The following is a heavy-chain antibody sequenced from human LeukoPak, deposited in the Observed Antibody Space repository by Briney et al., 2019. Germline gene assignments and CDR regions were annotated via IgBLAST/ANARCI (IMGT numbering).Heavy chain of an antibody. Sequence: SETLSLTCTVSGGSISDNYRSWIRQPPGKGLEWIGYAYYSGHTNYNSSLKSRVTMSLDTSKSQFSLRLSSVTAADTAVYFCARHPFATPFDYWGPGTLVTVSS. D-gene: IGHD2-15*01. CDR2: AYYSGHT. CDR3: ARHPFATPFDY. V-gene: IGHV4-59*08. CDR1: GGSISDNY. J-gene: IGHJ4*02.